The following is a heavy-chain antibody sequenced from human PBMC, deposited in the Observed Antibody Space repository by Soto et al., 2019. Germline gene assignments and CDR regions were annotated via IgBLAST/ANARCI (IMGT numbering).Heavy chain of an antibody. CDR1: GGSISSYY. V-gene: IGHV4-59*08. D-gene: IGHD5-12*01. CDR3: AKNVDIGILTGWFDP. J-gene: IGHJ5*02. Sequence: QVQLQESGPGLVKPSETLSLTCTVSGGSISSYYWAWIRQPPGKGLEWIGYIYYSGSTNYNPSLKSPVTISVDTSRNQFSLILSSVTAADTAVYYCAKNVDIGILTGWFDPWGQGTLVTVSS. CDR2: IYYSGST.